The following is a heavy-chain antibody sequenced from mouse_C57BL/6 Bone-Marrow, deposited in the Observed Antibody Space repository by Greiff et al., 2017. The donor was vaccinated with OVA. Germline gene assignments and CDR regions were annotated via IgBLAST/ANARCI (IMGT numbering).Heavy chain of an antibody. Sequence: VQLQQPGAELVKPGASVKMSCKASGYTFTSYWITWVKQRPGQGLEWIGDIYPGSGSTNYNEKFKSKATLTVDKSSSTAYMQLSSLTSEDSAVYYCAREVIYYGNYDAMDYWGQGTSVTVSS. CDR1: GYTFTSYW. CDR2: IYPGSGST. CDR3: AREVIYYGNYDAMDY. D-gene: IGHD2-1*01. V-gene: IGHV1-55*01. J-gene: IGHJ4*01.